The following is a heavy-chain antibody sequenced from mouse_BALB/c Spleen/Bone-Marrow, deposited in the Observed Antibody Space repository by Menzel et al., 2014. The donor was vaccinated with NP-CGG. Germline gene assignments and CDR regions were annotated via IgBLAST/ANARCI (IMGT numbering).Heavy chain of an antibody. J-gene: IGHJ1*01. Sequence: EVMLVESGPELVKPGASVKISCKASGYPFTGYFMNWVMQSHGKSLEWIGRINPYNGDTFYNQKFKGKATLTVDKSSSTAHMELRSLASEDSAVYYCAREGGYYYGSSPYFDVRGAGTTVTVSS. CDR3: AREGGYYYGSSPYFDV. CDR2: INPYNGDT. CDR1: GYPFTGYF. V-gene: IGHV1-20*02. D-gene: IGHD1-1*01.